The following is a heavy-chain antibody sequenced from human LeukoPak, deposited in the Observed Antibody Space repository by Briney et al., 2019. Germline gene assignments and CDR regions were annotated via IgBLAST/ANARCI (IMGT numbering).Heavy chain of an antibody. J-gene: IGHJ4*02. CDR2: IYYSGST. CDR3: ARDIMVRGVWSDY. CDR1: GGSVSSGSYY. D-gene: IGHD3-10*01. V-gene: IGHV4-61*01. Sequence: SETLSLTCTVSGGSVSSGSYYGSWIRQPPGKGLEWIGYIYYSGSTNYHPSLKSRVTISVDTSKNQFSLKLSSVTAADTAVYYCARDIMVRGVWSDYWGQGTLVTVSS.